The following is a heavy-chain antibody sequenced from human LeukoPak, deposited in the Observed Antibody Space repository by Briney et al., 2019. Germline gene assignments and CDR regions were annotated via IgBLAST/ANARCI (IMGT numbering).Heavy chain of an antibody. CDR3: AGWGDYDIN. CDR1: GGSIGSSSYY. J-gene: IGHJ4*02. V-gene: IGHV4-39*07. D-gene: IGHD3-9*01. Sequence: PSETLSLTCTVSGGSIGSSSYYWGWIRQPPGKGLEWIGSIYYSGSTYYNPSLKSRVTISVDTSKNQFSLKLSSVTAADTAVYYCAGWGDYDINWGQGTLVTVSS. CDR2: IYYSGST.